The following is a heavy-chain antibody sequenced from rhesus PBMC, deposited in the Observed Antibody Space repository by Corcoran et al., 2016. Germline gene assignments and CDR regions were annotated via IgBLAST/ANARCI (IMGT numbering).Heavy chain of an antibody. CDR3: AKVNGGD. Sequence: QLQLQESGPGLVKPSETLSLTCAVSGDSVSTYWWSWIRQPPGKGLEWIGRISAGGGTTNYNRSHKSRVTMSIDTSKNQFSLKLSAMTAADTAVYYCAKVNGGDWGQGTLVTVPS. J-gene: IGHJ4*01. D-gene: IGHD3-34*01. CDR1: GDSVSTYW. CDR2: ISAGGGTT. V-gene: IGHV4-173*01.